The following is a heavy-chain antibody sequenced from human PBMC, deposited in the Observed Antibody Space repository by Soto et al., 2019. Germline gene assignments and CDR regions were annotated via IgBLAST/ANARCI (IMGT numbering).Heavy chain of an antibody. D-gene: IGHD1-26*01. Sequence: QVQLVQSGAEVKKPGASVKFSCRASGFTFTLYSMHWVRQAPGQRLEWMGWINGGSGKTKYSQKFQGRVTIARDTSASTAYMEGSSLRSEDTAVYYCARYSGNYQDAFDIWGQGTMVTVSS. CDR3: ARYSGNYQDAFDI. CDR1: GFTFTLYS. V-gene: IGHV1-3*01. CDR2: INGGSGKT. J-gene: IGHJ3*02.